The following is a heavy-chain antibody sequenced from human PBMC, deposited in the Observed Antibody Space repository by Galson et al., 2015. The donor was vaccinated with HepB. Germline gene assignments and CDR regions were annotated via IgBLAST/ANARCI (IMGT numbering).Heavy chain of an antibody. CDR3: ARGALVGVVGGSQNNWFAP. CDR1: GYTFSTYS. J-gene: IGHJ5*02. CDR2: ISPYNRGT. V-gene: IGHV1-18*01. Sequence: SVKVSCKASGYTFSTYSITWVRQAPGQGLKWMGWISPYNRGTNYARKFQGRVTMTTDTFTSTAYMELRSLRSDDTAFYYCARGALVGVVGGSQNNWFAPWGQGTLVTVSS. D-gene: IGHD2-15*01.